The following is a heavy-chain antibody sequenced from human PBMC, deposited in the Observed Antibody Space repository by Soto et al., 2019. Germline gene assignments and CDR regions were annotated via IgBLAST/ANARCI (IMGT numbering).Heavy chain of an antibody. CDR2: IKQDGTEK. Sequence: EVQLVESGGGLVQPGGSLRLSCAASGFSFSSYWMTWVRQAPGKGLEWMANIKQDGTEKYYVDSVKGRFTISRDNAKNLLYLQMNSLRAEDTAVYYCARGGTYSLYWGQGTLVTVSS. V-gene: IGHV3-7*01. D-gene: IGHD1-26*01. CDR3: ARGGTYSLY. CDR1: GFSFSSYW. J-gene: IGHJ4*02.